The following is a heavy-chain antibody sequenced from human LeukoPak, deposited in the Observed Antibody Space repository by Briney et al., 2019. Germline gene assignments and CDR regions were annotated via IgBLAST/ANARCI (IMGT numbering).Heavy chain of an antibody. Sequence: GRPLRLSCTASGFTFGDYAMSWVRQAPGKGREWVGFIRSKAYGGTTEYAASVKGRFTISRDDSKSIAYLQMNSLKTEDTAVYYCTREIQADYGDKYYFDYWGQGTLVTVSS. CDR2: IRSKAYGGTT. CDR1: GFTFGDYA. D-gene: IGHD4-17*01. CDR3: TREIQADYGDKYYFDY. V-gene: IGHV3-49*04. J-gene: IGHJ4*02.